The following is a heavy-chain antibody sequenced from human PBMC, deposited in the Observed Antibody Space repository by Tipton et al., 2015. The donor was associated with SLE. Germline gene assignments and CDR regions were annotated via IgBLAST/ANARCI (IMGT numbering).Heavy chain of an antibody. CDR1: GYTFTGYY. Sequence: QVQLVQSGPEVKKPGASVKVSCKASGYTFTGYYMHWVRQAPGQGLEWMGWINPNRGGANYAQKFQGRVTMTRDTSISTAYMELSRLRSEDPAVYYCARDSRFVVVVAATFAYWGQGTLVAVSS. V-gene: IGHV1-2*02. CDR3: ARDSRFVVVVAATFAY. D-gene: IGHD2-15*01. CDR2: INPNRGGA. J-gene: IGHJ4*02.